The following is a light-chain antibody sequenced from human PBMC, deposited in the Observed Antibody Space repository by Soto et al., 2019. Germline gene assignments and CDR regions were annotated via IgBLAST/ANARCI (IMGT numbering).Light chain of an antibody. V-gene: IGLV1-47*01. CDR1: SSNIGSNS. J-gene: IGLJ2*01. Sequence: QSVLTQPPSASGTPGQRVTISCSGSSSNIGSNSVYWYQQLPGTAPKLLFYWNNQRPSAVPDRFAGSKSGTSAALAISGRRAEDEADYYCAAWDDSLSVVFGGGTKLTVL. CDR3: AAWDDSLSVV. CDR2: WNN.